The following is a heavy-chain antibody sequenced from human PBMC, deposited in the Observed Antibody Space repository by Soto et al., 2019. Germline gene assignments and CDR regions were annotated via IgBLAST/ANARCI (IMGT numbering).Heavy chain of an antibody. V-gene: IGHV4-39*07. CDR2: IYYSGST. Sequence: PSETLSLTCTVSGGSISSSSYYWGWIRQPPGKGLEWIGSIYYSGSTNYNPSLKSRVTISVDTSKNQFSLKLSSVTAADTAVYYCARARYCSGGSCYCDYWGQGTLVTVSS. CDR3: ARARYCSGGSCYCDY. D-gene: IGHD2-15*01. J-gene: IGHJ4*02. CDR1: GGSISSSSYY.